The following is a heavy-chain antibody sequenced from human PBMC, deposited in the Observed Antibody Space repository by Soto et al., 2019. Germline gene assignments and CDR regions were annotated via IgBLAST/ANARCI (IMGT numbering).Heavy chain of an antibody. CDR3: ARGALTTSYYYYMDV. CDR2: IKQDDSEK. CDR1: GFPFSSYW. J-gene: IGHJ6*03. Sequence: PGGSLRLSCAASGFPFSSYWMTGVRQAPGRGLEWVANIKQDDSEKHYVDSVKGRFTVSRDNAKNSLYLQMNSLRAEDTAVYYCARGALTTSYYYYMDVWGKGTTVTVSS. D-gene: IGHD4-4*01. V-gene: IGHV3-7*01.